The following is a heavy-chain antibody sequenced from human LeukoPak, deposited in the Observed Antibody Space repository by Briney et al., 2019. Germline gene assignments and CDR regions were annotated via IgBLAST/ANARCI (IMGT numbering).Heavy chain of an antibody. V-gene: IGHV3-53*05. D-gene: IGHD5-18*01. Sequence: GGSLRLSCAVSGFTVSSNYMSWVRQAPGKELEWVSVIYSDGSTYYADSVKGRFTISRDNSKNTLYLQMNSLRAEDTAVYYCAKELTYGGYSYGFDYWGQGTLVTVSS. CDR3: AKELTYGGYSYGFDY. CDR1: GFTVSSNY. J-gene: IGHJ4*02. CDR2: IYSDGST.